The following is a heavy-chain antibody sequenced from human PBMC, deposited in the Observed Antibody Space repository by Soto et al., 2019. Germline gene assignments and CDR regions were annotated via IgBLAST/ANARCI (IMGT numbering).Heavy chain of an antibody. CDR2: ISYDGSNK. D-gene: IGHD5-18*01. Sequence: PGGSLRLCCAASGFTFSSYAMHWVRQAPGKGLEWVAVISYDGSNKYYADSVKGRFTISRDNSKNTLYLQMNSLRAEDTAVYYCAREQLWFNYGMDVWGQGTTVTVSS. CDR1: GFTFSSYA. CDR3: AREQLWFNYGMDV. V-gene: IGHV3-30-3*01. J-gene: IGHJ6*02.